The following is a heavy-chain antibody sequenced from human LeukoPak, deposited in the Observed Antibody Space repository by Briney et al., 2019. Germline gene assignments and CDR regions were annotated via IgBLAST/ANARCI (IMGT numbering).Heavy chain of an antibody. CDR3: ARDLNTAMSDY. CDR1: GFTFDDYG. Sequence: GGSLRLSCAPSGFTFDDYGMSWVRQAPGKGLEWVSGINWNGGSTGYADSVKGRFTISRDNAKNSLYLQMNSLRAEDTALYYCARDLNTAMSDYWGQGTLVTVSS. V-gene: IGHV3-20*04. D-gene: IGHD5-18*01. CDR2: INWNGGST. J-gene: IGHJ4*02.